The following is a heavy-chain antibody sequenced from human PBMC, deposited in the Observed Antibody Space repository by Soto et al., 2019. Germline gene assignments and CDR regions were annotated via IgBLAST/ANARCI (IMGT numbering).Heavy chain of an antibody. CDR1: GYTFTGNY. Sequence: ASVKVSCKASGYTFTGNYMHWVRQAPGQGLEWMGWINPNSGGTNYAQKFQGRVTMTRDTSISTAYMELSRLRSDDTAVYYCARDLLEWLDLYGMDVWGKGTTVTVSS. V-gene: IGHV1-2*02. J-gene: IGHJ6*04. D-gene: IGHD3-3*01. CDR3: ARDLLEWLDLYGMDV. CDR2: INPNSGGT.